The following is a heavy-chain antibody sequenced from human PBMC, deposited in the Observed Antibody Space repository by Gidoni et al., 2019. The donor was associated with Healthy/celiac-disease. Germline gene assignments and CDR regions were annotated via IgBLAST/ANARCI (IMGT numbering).Heavy chain of an antibody. CDR3: ARGAGYYYYYGMDV. V-gene: IGHV3-30-3*01. Sequence: QVQLVEYGGGVVQPGRSLRLSCAASGFTFSSYAMHWVRQAPGKGLEWVSVISYDGSNKYYADSVQGRFTISSDNSKNTLYLQMNSLRAEDTAVYYCARGAGYYYYYGMDVWGQGTTVTVSS. CDR1: GFTFSSYA. J-gene: IGHJ6*02. CDR2: ISYDGSNK. D-gene: IGHD6-19*01.